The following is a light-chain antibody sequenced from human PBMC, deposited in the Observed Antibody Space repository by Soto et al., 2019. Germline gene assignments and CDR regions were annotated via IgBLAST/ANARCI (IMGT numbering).Light chain of an antibody. J-gene: IGKJ1*01. V-gene: IGKV1-39*01. CDR2: AAS. CDR1: QSISSY. Sequence: DIQMTQSPSSLSASVGDRVTITCRASQSISSYLNWYQQKPGKAPKLLIYAASSLQSGVPSRFSGSGSGTDFTLTISSLQPEDFPTYYNQHGYSTPLTFGQVTKVEIK. CDR3: QHGYSTPLT.